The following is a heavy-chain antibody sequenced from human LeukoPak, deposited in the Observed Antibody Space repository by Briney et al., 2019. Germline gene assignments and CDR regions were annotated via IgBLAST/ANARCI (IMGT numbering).Heavy chain of an antibody. CDR3: ARTPGAYCGGDCYSGWFDY. CDR1: GFTFGDYY. D-gene: IGHD2-21*02. V-gene: IGHV3-11*01. J-gene: IGHJ4*02. Sequence: PGGSLRLSCAASGFTFGDYYMSWIRQAPGKGLEWVSYISSSGSTIYYADSVKGRFTISRDNAKNSLYLQMNSLRAEDTAVYYCARTPGAYCGGDCYSGWFDYWGQGTLVTVSS. CDR2: ISSSGSTI.